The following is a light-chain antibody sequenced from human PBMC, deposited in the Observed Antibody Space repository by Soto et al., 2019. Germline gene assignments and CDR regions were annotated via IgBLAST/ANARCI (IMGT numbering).Light chain of an antibody. CDR1: QTVSSVH. Sequence: EIVLTQSPGTLSLSPGERASLSCRASQTVSSVHLAWYQHKPGQAPRLLIYGASRRATGVPDRFSGSGSGTDFTLTISRLEPEDSAVYYCQQYDVWPALTFGGGTKVDIK. J-gene: IGKJ4*01. CDR2: GAS. CDR3: QQYDVWPALT. V-gene: IGKV3-20*01.